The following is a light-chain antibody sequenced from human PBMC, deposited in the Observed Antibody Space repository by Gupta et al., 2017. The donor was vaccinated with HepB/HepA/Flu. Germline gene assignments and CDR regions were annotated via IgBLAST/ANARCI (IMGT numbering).Light chain of an antibody. Sequence: SPSPATLSVSPGERATLSCRASQSINNNLAWYQQKPGQAPRLLIYETSTRATGVPARLRGSGSGTEFTLTISSLQSEDFAAYYCQEYNNWPQRFTFGPGTKVDI. CDR1: QSINNN. V-gene: IGKV3-15*01. CDR3: QEYNNWPQRFT. J-gene: IGKJ3*01. CDR2: ETS.